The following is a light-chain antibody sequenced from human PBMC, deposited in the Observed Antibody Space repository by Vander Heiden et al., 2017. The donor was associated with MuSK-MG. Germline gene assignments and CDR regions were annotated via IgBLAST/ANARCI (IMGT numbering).Light chain of an antibody. J-gene: IGLJ2*01. CDR2: GKN. Sequence: SSELTQDPAVSVALGQTVTITCQGDSLRSYYANWYQQKPGLAPVLVIYGKNNRPSGIPDRFSGSSSGNTASLTITGAQAEDEADYYCNSRDSSGDHWVFGGGTKLTVL. V-gene: IGLV3-19*01. CDR1: SLRSYY. CDR3: NSRDSSGDHWV.